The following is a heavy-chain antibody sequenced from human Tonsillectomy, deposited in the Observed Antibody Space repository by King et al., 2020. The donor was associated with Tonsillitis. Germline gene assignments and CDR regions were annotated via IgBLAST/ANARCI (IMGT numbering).Heavy chain of an antibody. V-gene: IGHV4-34*01. CDR3: ARVQGDYDFWSGPIGYYGLDV. Sequence: VQLQQWGAGLLKPSETLSLTCAIYGGSFSGYCWSWIRQPPGKGLEWIGEINHSGSTNYNPSLKSRVTISVDTSNNQFSLNLSSVTAADTAVYYCARVQGDYDFWSGPIGYYGLDVWGQGTTVTVSS. CDR2: INHSGST. D-gene: IGHD3-3*01. J-gene: IGHJ6*02. CDR1: GGSFSGYC.